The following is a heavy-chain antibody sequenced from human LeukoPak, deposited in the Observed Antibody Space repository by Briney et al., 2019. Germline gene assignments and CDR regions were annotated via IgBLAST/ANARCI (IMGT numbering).Heavy chain of an antibody. Sequence: GGSLRLSCAASGFTFTDAWMSWVRQAPGKGLEWVGRIKSKTDGGAADYAAPVAGRFTISRDDSRNTLYLQMNSLRAEDTAVYYCVRERQPAALEYFHHWGQGTLVTVSS. J-gene: IGHJ1*01. D-gene: IGHD2-2*01. CDR3: VRERQPAALEYFHH. CDR2: IKSKTDGGAA. V-gene: IGHV3-15*01. CDR1: GFTFTDAW.